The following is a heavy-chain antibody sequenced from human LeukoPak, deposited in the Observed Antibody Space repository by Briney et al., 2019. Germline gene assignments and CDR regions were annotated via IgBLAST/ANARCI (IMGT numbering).Heavy chain of an antibody. CDR2: KKPDGSEK. V-gene: IGHV3-7*03. Sequence: GGSLRLSCVASGFTFTTYSMRWARQAPGKGLEGVAYKKPDGSEKSYGDSVKGRFTISRDNAKNALYLQMNSLRAEDTAVHSWARGHWFDPWGQGAQVTVSS. CDR1: GFTFTTYS. CDR3: ARGHWFDP. J-gene: IGHJ5*02.